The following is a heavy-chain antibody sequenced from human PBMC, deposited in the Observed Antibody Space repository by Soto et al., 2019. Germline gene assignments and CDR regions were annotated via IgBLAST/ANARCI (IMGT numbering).Heavy chain of an antibody. V-gene: IGHV3-21*01. J-gene: IGHJ5*02. D-gene: IGHD3-9*01. CDR2: ISRSSSYI. CDR3: ARDRDDILTGYLPGFDP. Sequence: GSLRLSCAASGFTFNTFSMNWVRQAPGKGLEWVSSISRSSSYIYYTDSVKGRFTISRDNAKNSLYLQMNSLRAEDTAVYYCARDRDDILTGYLPGFDPWGQGTLVTVSS. CDR1: GFTFNTFS.